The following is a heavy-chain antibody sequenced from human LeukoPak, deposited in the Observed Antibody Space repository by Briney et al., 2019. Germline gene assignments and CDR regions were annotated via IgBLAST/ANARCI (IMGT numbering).Heavy chain of an antibody. D-gene: IGHD2-15*01. J-gene: IGHJ6*02. Sequence: GRSLRLSCAASGFTFSSYGMHWVRQAPGKGLEWVAVIWYDGSNKYYADSVKGRFTISRDNSKNTLYLQMNSLRAEDPAVYYCASLGIVVVVVATPNPYGMEVWGQGPRSPSP. CDR1: GFTFSSYG. CDR3: ASLGIVVVVVATPNPYGMEV. V-gene: IGHV3-33*01. CDR2: IWYDGSNK.